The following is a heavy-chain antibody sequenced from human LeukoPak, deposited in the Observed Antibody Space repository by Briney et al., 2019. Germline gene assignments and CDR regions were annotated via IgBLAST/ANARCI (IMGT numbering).Heavy chain of an antibody. V-gene: IGHV4-4*07. J-gene: IGHJ4*02. CDR2: IYKSGST. Sequence: SETLSLTCTVSGGSIGWDYWSWVRQSAGKGLEWIGRIYKSGSTNYNPSFRSRVTMSVDTSKNQFSLNVTSVTAADTAVYYRAREENFQDSNGYSYYFHSWGQGSLVTVSS. CDR1: GGSIGWDY. D-gene: IGHD3-22*01. CDR3: AREENFQDSNGYSYYFHS.